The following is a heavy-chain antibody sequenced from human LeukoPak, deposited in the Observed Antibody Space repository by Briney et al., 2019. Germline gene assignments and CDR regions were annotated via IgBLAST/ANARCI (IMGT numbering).Heavy chain of an antibody. V-gene: IGHV4-61*01. CDR3: ARGGEILE. D-gene: IGHD3-10*01. J-gene: IGHJ4*02. CDR1: GGSISSSSYY. CDR2: IYYSGST. Sequence: SETLSLTCTVSGGSISSSSYYWSWIRQPPGKGLEWIGYIYYSGSTNYNPSLKSRVTISVDTSKNQFSLKLSSVTAADTAVYYCARGGEILEWGQGTLVTVSS.